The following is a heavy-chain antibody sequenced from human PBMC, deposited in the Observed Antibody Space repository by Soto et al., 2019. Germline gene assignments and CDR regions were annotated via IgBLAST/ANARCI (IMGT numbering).Heavy chain of an antibody. CDR1: GYTFTSYG. V-gene: IGHV1-18*01. Sequence: ASVKVSCKASGYTFTSYGISWVRQAPGQGLEWMGWISAYNGNTNYAQKLQGRVTMTTDTSTSTAYMELRSLRSDDTAVYYCARGPDYDFWSGYNHYYGMDVWGQGTTVTVSS. J-gene: IGHJ6*02. D-gene: IGHD3-3*01. CDR3: ARGPDYDFWSGYNHYYGMDV. CDR2: ISAYNGNT.